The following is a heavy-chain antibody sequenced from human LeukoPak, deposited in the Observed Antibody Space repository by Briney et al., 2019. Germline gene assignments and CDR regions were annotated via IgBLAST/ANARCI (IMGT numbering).Heavy chain of an antibody. CDR3: AKDKTGFFDWLSNFDY. CDR1: GFTFDDYA. Sequence: GGSLRLSCAASGFTFDDYAMHWVRQAPGKGLEWVSGISWNSDTIGYADSVKGRFTISRDNAKNSLYLQMNSLRAEDTALYYCAKDKTGFFDWLSNFDYWGQGTLVTVSS. J-gene: IGHJ4*02. D-gene: IGHD3-9*01. CDR2: ISWNSDTI. V-gene: IGHV3-9*01.